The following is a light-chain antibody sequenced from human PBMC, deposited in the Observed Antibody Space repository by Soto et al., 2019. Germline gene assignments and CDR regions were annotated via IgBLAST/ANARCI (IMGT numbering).Light chain of an antibody. CDR1: QDITSA. V-gene: IGKV1-13*02. Sequence: AIQLTQSPSSLSASVGDRVTITCRASQDITSALAWYQQKPGKAPNLLIYAASSLKSGVPSRFSGSGSGTDFTLTISSLQPEDFATYYCQQFNSYVITFGQGTRLET. CDR3: QQFNSYVIT. J-gene: IGKJ5*01. CDR2: AAS.